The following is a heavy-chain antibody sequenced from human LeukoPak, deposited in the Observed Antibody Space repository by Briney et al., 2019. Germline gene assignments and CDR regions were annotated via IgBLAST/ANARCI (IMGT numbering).Heavy chain of an antibody. CDR3: ARDQNDLLVGLDY. D-gene: IGHD3/OR15-3a*01. J-gene: IGHJ4*02. V-gene: IGHV1-2*02. Sequence: ASVKVSCKASGYTFTDYYLHWVRQAPGQGLEWMGWINPTSGGTTYTQKFQGRVTMTRDTSISTAYMELSRLTSDDTAVYYCARDQNDLLVGLDYWGQGTLVTLSS. CDR2: INPTSGGT. CDR1: GYTFTDYY.